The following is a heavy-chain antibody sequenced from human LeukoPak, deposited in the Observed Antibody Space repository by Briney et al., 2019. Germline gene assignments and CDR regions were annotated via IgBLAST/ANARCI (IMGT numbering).Heavy chain of an antibody. CDR1: GFTFDDYA. CDR3: AKDMASYYYGSGSYSYYYYGMDV. CDR2: ISGDGGST. Sequence: GGSLRLSCAASGFTFDDYAMHWVRQAPGKGLEWVSLISGDGGSTYYADSVKGRFTISRDNSKNSLYLQMNSLRTEDTALYYCAKDMASYYYGSGSYSYYYYGMDVWGQGTTVTVSS. J-gene: IGHJ6*02. D-gene: IGHD3-10*01. V-gene: IGHV3-43*02.